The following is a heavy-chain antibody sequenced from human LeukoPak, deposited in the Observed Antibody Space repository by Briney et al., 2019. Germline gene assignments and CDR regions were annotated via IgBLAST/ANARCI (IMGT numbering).Heavy chain of an antibody. CDR3: ARERFSDY. Sequence: PSETLSLTCTVSGGSISSYYWSWIRQPPGKGLEWIGYIYYSGSTNYNPSLKSRVTISVDTSKNQFSLKLSSVTAADTAVHYCARERFSDYWGQGTLVTVSS. CDR1: GGSISSYY. V-gene: IGHV4-59*01. J-gene: IGHJ4*02. D-gene: IGHD3-16*01. CDR2: IYYSGST.